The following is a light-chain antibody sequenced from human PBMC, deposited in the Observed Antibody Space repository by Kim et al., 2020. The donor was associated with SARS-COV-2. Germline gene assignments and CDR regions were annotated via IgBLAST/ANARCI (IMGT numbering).Light chain of an antibody. CDR2: GAS. CDR1: QSVSSSY. V-gene: IGKV3-20*01. J-gene: IGKJ1*01. CDR3: QQYGSSPRT. Sequence: EIVLTQSPGTLSLSPEERATLSCRASQSVSSSYLAWYQQKPCQAPRLLIYGASSRATGIPDRFSGSGSGTDFTLTISRLEPEDFAVYYCQQYGSSPRTFGQGTKVDI.